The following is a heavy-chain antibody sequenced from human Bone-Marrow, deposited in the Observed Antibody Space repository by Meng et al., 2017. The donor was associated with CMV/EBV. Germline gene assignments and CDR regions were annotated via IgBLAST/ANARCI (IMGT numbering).Heavy chain of an antibody. CDR1: GFTSSSYA. D-gene: IGHD3-10*01. CDR3: ARDRLYGYGSGSILRYGMDV. V-gene: IGHV3-66*02. Sequence: GESLKISCAASGFTSSSYAMSWVRQAPGKGLEWVSVIYSGGSTYYADSVKGRFTISRDNSKNTLYLQMNSLRAEDTAVYYCARDRLYGYGSGSILRYGMDVWGRGTTVTVSS. CDR2: IYSGGST. J-gene: IGHJ6*02.